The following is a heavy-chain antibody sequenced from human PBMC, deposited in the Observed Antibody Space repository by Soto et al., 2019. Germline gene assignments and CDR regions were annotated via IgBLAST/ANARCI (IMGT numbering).Heavy chain of an antibody. D-gene: IGHD5-18*01. CDR3: ARGIPNVYGTDV. Sequence: EVQLVESGGGIVQPGGSLRLSCAGSGFTFSSYWMHWVRQVPGKGLVWVSRIKGDGSNTGYADSVKGRFTISRDNAENTVYLQMTSLRAEDTAVYYCARGIPNVYGTDVRGQGTSVTVSS. CDR2: IKGDGSNT. V-gene: IGHV3-74*01. J-gene: IGHJ6*02. CDR1: GFTFSSYW.